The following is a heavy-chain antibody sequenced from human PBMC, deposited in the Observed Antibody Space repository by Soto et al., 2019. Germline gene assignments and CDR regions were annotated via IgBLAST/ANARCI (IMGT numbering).Heavy chain of an antibody. V-gene: IGHV5-51*01. CDR3: ARCTLSYYDILTGYYTPGWFDP. CDR1: GYSFTSYW. CDR2: IYPGDSDT. Sequence: LGESLKISCKGSGYSFTSYWIGWVRQMPGKGLEWMGIIYPGDSDTRYSPSFQGQVTISADKSISTAYLQWSSLKASDTAMYYCARCTLSYYDILTGYYTPGWFDPWGQGTLVTVSS. D-gene: IGHD3-9*01. J-gene: IGHJ5*02.